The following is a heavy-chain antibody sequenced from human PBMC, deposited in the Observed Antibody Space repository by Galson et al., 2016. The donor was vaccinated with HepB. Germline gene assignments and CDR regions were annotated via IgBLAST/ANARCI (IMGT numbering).Heavy chain of an antibody. D-gene: IGHD3-9*01. CDR2: TYYRSKCCY. CDR3: VSSYEFHDILTGAITTTNNWSGP. V-gene: IGHV6-1*01. Sequence: CAISGDSVSSNNAAWSWIRQSPSRGLEWLGRTYYRSKCCYDYAASPKSRITINQDTSKHQYSLQLNSVTPEDTAAYYCVSSYEFHDILTGAITTTNNWSGPWGQGTLVTVSS. J-gene: IGHJ5*02. CDR1: GDSVSSNNAA.